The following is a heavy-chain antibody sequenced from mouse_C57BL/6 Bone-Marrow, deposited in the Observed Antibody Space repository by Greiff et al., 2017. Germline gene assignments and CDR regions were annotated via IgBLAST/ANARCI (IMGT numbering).Heavy chain of an antibody. V-gene: IGHV1-59*01. D-gene: IGHD1-3*01. J-gene: IGHJ4*01. Sequence: QVQLQQSGAELVRPGTSVKLSCKASGYTFTSYWMHWVKQRPGQGLEWIGEIDPSDSYTNYNQKFKGKATLTVDTSSSTAYMELSSLTSEDSAVYYCARWVYIFYAMDYWGQGTSVTVSS. CDR3: ARWVYIFYAMDY. CDR2: IDPSDSYT. CDR1: GYTFTSYW.